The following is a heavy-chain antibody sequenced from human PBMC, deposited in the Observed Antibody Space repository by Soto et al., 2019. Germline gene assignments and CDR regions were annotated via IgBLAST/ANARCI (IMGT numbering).Heavy chain of an antibody. CDR3: ASGGYCSSTSCYGGY. Sequence: PGGSLRLSCAASGFTFSSYSMNWVHQAPGKGLEWVSSISSSGSYIYYADSVKGRFTISRDNAKNSLYLQMNSLRAEDTAVYYCASGGYCSSTSCYGGYWGQGTLVTVSS. J-gene: IGHJ4*02. CDR2: ISSSGSYI. V-gene: IGHV3-21*01. CDR1: GFTFSSYS. D-gene: IGHD2-2*01.